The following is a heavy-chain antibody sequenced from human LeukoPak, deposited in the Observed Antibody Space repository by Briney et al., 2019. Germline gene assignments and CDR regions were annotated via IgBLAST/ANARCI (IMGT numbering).Heavy chain of an antibody. D-gene: IGHD6-13*01. CDR1: GGSISSSSYY. CDR2: IYYSGST. J-gene: IGHJ4*02. V-gene: IGHV4-39*07. CDR3: ARLAAAARYYFDY. Sequence: SETLSLTCTVSGGSISSSSYYWGWIRQPPGKGLEWIGSIYYSGSTYYNPSLKSRVTISVDTSKNQFSLKLSSVTAADTAVYYCARLAAAARYYFDYWGQGTLVTVSS.